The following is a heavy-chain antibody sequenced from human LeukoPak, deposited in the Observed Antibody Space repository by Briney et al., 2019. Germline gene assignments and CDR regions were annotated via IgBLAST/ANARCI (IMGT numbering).Heavy chain of an antibody. CDR1: GFTFSSYE. D-gene: IGHD3-16*02. CDR3: ARGSFPEYDYVWGRYRPFDY. V-gene: IGHV3-48*03. J-gene: IGHJ4*02. Sequence: PGGSLRLSCAASGFTFSSYEMNWVRQAPGKGLEWVSYISSSGSTIYYADSVKGRFTISRDNAKNSLYLQMNSLRAEDTAVYYCARGSFPEYDYVWGRYRPFDYWGQGTLVTVSS. CDR2: ISSSGSTI.